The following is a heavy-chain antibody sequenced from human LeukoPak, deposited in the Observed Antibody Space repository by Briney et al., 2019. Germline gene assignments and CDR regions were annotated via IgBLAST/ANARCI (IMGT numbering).Heavy chain of an antibody. CDR2: IRYDGSNK. CDR3: AKDLEGVVVVPAATEFDY. Sequence: PGGSLRLSCAASGFTFSSYSMNWVRQAPGKGLEWVAFIRYDGSNKYYADSVKGRFTISRDNSKNTLYLQMNSLRAEDTAVYYCAKDLEGVVVVPAATEFDYWGQGTLVTVSS. J-gene: IGHJ4*02. D-gene: IGHD2-2*01. CDR1: GFTFSSYS. V-gene: IGHV3-30*02.